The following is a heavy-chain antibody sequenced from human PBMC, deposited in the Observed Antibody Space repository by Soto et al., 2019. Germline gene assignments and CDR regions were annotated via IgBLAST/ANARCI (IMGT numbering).Heavy chain of an antibody. Sequence: GGSLRLSCAASGFNFSSYAMHWVRQAPGKGLGWVAVISYDGGKKYYADSVKGRFTISRDNSKNTLYVEMNSPSAEDTAVYYCAREGQPAAGTTPHNWGQGTLVTVSS. V-gene: IGHV3-30*04. CDR1: GFNFSSYA. CDR2: ISYDGGKK. D-gene: IGHD6-13*01. CDR3: AREGQPAAGTTPHN. J-gene: IGHJ4*02.